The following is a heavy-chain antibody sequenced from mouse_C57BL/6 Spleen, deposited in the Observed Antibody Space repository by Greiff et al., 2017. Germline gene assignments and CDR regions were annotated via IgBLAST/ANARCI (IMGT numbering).Heavy chain of an antibody. J-gene: IGHJ2*01. CDR1: GYTFTSYT. D-gene: IGHD3-2*02. Sequence: QVQLQQSGAELARPGASVKMSCKASGYTFTSYTMHWVKQRPGQGLEWIGYINPSSGYTKYNQKFKDKATLTADTSSSTAYMQLSSLTSEDSAVYYCARSDSSGYWYYFDYWGQGTTLTVSS. V-gene: IGHV1-4*01. CDR2: INPSSGYT. CDR3: ARSDSSGYWYYFDY.